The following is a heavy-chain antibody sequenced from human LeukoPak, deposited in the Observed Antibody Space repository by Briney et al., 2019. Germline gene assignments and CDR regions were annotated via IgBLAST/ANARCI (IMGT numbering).Heavy chain of an antibody. J-gene: IGHJ4*02. D-gene: IGHD5-12*01. CDR3: AKGPIVASSGYFDY. CDR2: ISWNSGSI. Sequence: PGGSLRLSCAASGFTFDDYAMHWVRHAPGKGLEWVSGISWNSGSIGYADSVKGRFTISRDNAKNSLYLQMNSLRAEDTALYYCAKGPIVASSGYFDYWGQGTLVTVSS. CDR1: GFTFDDYA. V-gene: IGHV3-9*01.